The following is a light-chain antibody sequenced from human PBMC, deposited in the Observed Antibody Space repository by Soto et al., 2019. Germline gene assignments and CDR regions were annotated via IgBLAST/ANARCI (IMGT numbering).Light chain of an antibody. CDR3: CSYAGSYTTDV. Sequence: QSALTQPRSVSGSPGQSVTISCTGTSSDVGAYNYVSWYQQPPGKAPKLMIYDVSKRPSGVPDRFSGSKSGNTASLTISGLQAEDEADYYCCSYAGSYTTDVFGTGTKVTVL. J-gene: IGLJ1*01. V-gene: IGLV2-11*01. CDR2: DVS. CDR1: SSDVGAYNY.